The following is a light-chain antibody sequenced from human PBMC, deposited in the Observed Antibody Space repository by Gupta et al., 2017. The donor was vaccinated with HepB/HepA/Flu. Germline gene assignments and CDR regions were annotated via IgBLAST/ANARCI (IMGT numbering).Light chain of an antibody. CDR2: DVT. CDR1: SSDVGTYYL. Sequence: QSALTQPASVSGSPGQSITISCTGTSSDVGTYYLVSWYQQPQGTAPKLVSYDVTKRPSGVSKRCDAYNDGTTALPKISGLQAEDDAYYYCSLYEGRSPCVFGGGTKLTVL. V-gene: IGLV2-23*02. CDR3: SLYEGRSPCV. J-gene: IGLJ2*01.